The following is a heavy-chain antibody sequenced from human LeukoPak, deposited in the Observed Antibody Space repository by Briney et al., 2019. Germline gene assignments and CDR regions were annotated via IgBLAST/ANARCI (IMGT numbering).Heavy chain of an antibody. D-gene: IGHD3-10*01. CDR3: ARDLGVRGVKSFDY. J-gene: IGHJ4*02. V-gene: IGHV4-30-4*01. CDR1: GGSISSGDYF. Sequence: SQTLSLTCTVSGGSISSGDYFWSWIRQPPGKGLEWIGYIYYSGSTYYNPSLKSRVTISVDTSKNHFSLKLSSVTAADTAVYYCARDLGVRGVKSFDYWGQGTLVTVSS. CDR2: IYYSGST.